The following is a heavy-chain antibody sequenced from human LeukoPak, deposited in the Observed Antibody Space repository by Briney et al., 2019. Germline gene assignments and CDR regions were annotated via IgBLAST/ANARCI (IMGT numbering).Heavy chain of an antibody. CDR2: IKSTDETT. CDR3: VREDGHTYYFDF. V-gene: IGHV1-46*01. Sequence: ASVKVSCKTSGYTFTRYHMHWVRQAPGKGLEWVAIIKSTDETTVYAQKFQGRVTVTRDTSTSTVYMDPSSLSSEDTAVYYCVREDGHTYYFDFWGPGTLVTVSS. D-gene: IGHD5-24*01. CDR1: GYTFTRYH. J-gene: IGHJ4*02.